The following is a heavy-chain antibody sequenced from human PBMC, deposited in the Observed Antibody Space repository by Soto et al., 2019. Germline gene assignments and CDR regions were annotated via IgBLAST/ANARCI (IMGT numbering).Heavy chain of an antibody. V-gene: IGHV1-46*01. J-gene: IGHJ4*02. CDR1: GYTFTSYY. CDR3: ARDPRPGIAAAATFDY. Sequence: ASVKVSCKASGYTFTSYYMHWVRQAPGQGLEWMGIINPSGGSTSYAQKFQGRVTMTRDTSTSTVYMELSSLRSEDTAVYYCARDPRPGIAAAATFDYWGQGTLVTVSS. CDR2: INPSGGST. D-gene: IGHD6-13*01.